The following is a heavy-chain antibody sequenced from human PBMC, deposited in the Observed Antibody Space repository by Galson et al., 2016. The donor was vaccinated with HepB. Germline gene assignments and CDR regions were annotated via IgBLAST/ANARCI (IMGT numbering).Heavy chain of an antibody. D-gene: IGHD1-26*01. J-gene: IGHJ4*02. CDR1: GFNFSIYS. V-gene: IGHV3-21*01. Sequence: SLRLSCAGSGFNFSIYSMNWVRQAPGRGLEWVSFISSGRNYRFYAESVKGRFTISRDDAKKSVYMHMKSLRAEDTAVYYCAKMASGSIDYWGQGTLVTVSS. CDR2: ISSGRNYR. CDR3: AKMASGSIDY.